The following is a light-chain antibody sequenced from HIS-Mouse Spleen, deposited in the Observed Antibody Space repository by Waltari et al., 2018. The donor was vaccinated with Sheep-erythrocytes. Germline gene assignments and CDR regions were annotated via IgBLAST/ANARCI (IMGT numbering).Light chain of an antibody. Sequence: SYELTQPPSVSVSPGQTASITCSGDKLGDKYACWDQQKPGQPPVLVIYQDSKRPSGIPERFSGSNSGNTATLTISGTQAMDEADYYCQAWDSSTAWNVVFGGGTKLTVL. V-gene: IGLV3-1*01. CDR1: KLGDKY. CDR2: QDS. CDR3: QAWDSSTAWNVV. J-gene: IGLJ2*01.